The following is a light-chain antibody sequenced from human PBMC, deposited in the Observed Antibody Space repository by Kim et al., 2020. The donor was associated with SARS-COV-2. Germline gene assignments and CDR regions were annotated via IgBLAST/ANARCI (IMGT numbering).Light chain of an antibody. CDR1: ESVSNN. CDR3: HYYNEWPPGET. Sequence: EIVMTQSPATLSVSPGERATLSCRASESVSNNLAWYQHKPGQAPRLLIYGASTRATGIPARFSGSGCGTDFTLTVSSLQSEDFAVYYCHYYNEWPPGETFGQGTKLEI. J-gene: IGKJ2*01. CDR2: GAS. V-gene: IGKV3-15*01.